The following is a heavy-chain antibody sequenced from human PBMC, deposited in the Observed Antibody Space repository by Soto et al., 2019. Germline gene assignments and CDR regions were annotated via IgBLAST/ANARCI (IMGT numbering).Heavy chain of an antibody. Sequence: RISKMPGKGLEWMGIIYPGDSDTRYSPSFQGQVTISADKSISTAYLQWSSLKASDTAMYYCARHLAQLQPFDYWGQGTLVTVSS. CDR3: ARHLAQLQPFDY. J-gene: IGHJ4*02. D-gene: IGHD5-18*01. CDR2: IYPGDSDT. V-gene: IGHV5-51*01.